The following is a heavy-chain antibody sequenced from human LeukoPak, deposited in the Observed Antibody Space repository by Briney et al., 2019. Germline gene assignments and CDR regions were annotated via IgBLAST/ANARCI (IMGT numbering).Heavy chain of an antibody. J-gene: IGHJ4*02. CDR3: ASSVYSGSPTKSFDY. V-gene: IGHV3-53*01. Sequence: PGGSLRLSCAASGFTVSSQYMNWVRQAPGKGLEWVSVIYSGGGTYYADSVNGRFTISRDNSKNTLYLQMNSLRADDTAAYYCASSVYSGSPTKSFDYWGQGTLVTVSS. CDR2: IYSGGGT. CDR1: GFTVSSQY. D-gene: IGHD3-10*01.